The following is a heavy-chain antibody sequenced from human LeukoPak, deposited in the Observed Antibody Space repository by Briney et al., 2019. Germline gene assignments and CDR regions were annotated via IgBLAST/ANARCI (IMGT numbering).Heavy chain of an antibody. CDR2: IIPILGIA. CDR3: ARAPGIAVAGPFFDY. CDR1: VGTFSSYP. V-gene: IGHV1-69*04. D-gene: IGHD6-19*01. J-gene: IGHJ4*02. Sequence: SSVKDTCKASVGTFSSYPISWVGQAPGQGLECMGRIIPILGIAHYAQKFQGRVTITADKCTSTAYMELSSMRSEDTAVYYCARAPGIAVAGPFFDYWGQGTLVTVSS.